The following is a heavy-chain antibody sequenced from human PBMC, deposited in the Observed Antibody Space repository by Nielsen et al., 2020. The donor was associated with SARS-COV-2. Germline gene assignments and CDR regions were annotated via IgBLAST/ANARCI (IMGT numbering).Heavy chain of an antibody. CDR2: IIPILGIA. D-gene: IGHD3-10*01. CDR1: GGTFSSYA. V-gene: IGHV1-69*04. J-gene: IGHJ5*02. Sequence: SVKVSCKASGGTFSSYAISWVRQAPGQGLEWMGRIIPILGIANYAQKFQGRVTITADKSTSTAYMELSSLRSDDTAVYYCARRGEVWFGVPQFDPWGQGTLVTVSS. CDR3: ARRGEVWFGVPQFDP.